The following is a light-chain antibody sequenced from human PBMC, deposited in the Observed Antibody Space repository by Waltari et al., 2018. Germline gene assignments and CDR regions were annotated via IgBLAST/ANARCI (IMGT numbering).Light chain of an antibody. CDR3: QPDNSYPVT. J-gene: IGKJ3*01. CDR1: QGFSSY. CDR2: ATS. Sequence: IQFTHSPSSLSASVGDRVTITCRASQGFSSYFTWYQQKPGKAPKLLIYATSTFLNGVPSRFSRSEFGTDFTLTISSLQPEDFAPFYCQPDNSYPVTLGPGTTVDIK. V-gene: IGKV1-9*01.